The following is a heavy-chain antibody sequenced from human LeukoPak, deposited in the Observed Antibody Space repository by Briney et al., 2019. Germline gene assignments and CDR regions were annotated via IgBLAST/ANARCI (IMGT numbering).Heavy chain of an antibody. V-gene: IGHV3-7*01. CDR1: GFTFSSYW. Sequence: GGSLRLSCAASGFTFSSYWMSWVRQTPEKGLEFVANINRDGSVRNYVDSVKGRFTISRDNAENSMHLQMNSLRADDTAVYYCARDPGSSAFDSWGQGTLVTVSS. J-gene: IGHJ4*02. CDR2: INRDGSVR. D-gene: IGHD5/OR15-5a*01. CDR3: ARDPGSSAFDS.